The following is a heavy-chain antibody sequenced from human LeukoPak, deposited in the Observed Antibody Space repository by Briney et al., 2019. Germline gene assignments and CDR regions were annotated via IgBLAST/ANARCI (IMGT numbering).Heavy chain of an antibody. V-gene: IGHV3-30*03. J-gene: IGHJ4*02. CDR1: GFTFSSYG. D-gene: IGHD2-21*02. CDR2: ISYDGSNK. CDR3: ARVGSEVVTAPPVDY. Sequence: PGGSLRLSCAASGFTFSSYGMHWVRQAPGKGLEWVAVISYDGSNKYYADSVKGRFTISRDNSKNTLYLQMNSLRAEDTAVYYCARVGSEVVTAPPVDYWGQGTLVTVSS.